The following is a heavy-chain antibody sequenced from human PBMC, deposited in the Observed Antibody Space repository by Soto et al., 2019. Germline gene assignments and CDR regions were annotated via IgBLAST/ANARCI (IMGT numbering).Heavy chain of an antibody. D-gene: IGHD6-6*01. Sequence: QVQLQQWGAGLLKPSETLSLTCAVYGGSFSGYYWSWIRQPPGKGLEWIGEINHSGSTNYNPSLKSRVTISVDTSKNQFSLKLRSVTAADTAVYYCARGWPYSSSSVYYFDYWGQGTLVTVSS. J-gene: IGHJ4*02. CDR2: INHSGST. CDR1: GGSFSGYY. CDR3: ARGWPYSSSSVYYFDY. V-gene: IGHV4-34*01.